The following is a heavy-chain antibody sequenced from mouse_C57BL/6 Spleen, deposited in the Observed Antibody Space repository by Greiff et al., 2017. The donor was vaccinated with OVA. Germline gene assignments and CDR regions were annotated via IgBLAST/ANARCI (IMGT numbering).Heavy chain of an antibody. Sequence: VQLQQPGAELVKPGASVKLSCQASGYPFPRYWMHWVQQGPGQGLEWVGLIHPISGGTNYNAKFKSKATLTVAQSSSPAYMHLSSLTSEDSAGYYWARAPYYYYGSSPAWYFDVWGTGTTVTVSS. V-gene: IGHV1-64*01. J-gene: IGHJ1*03. CDR3: ARAPYYYYGSSPAWYFDV. D-gene: IGHD1-1*01. CDR1: GYPFPRYW. CDR2: IHPISGGT.